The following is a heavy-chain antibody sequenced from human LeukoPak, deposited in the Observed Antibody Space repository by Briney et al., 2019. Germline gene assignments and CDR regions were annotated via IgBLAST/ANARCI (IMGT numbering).Heavy chain of an antibody. J-gene: IGHJ4*02. CDR3: ARDHPGAPYEN. CDR1: GGSISRYY. D-gene: IGHD5-12*01. CDR2: IYYSGST. Sequence: PSETLSLTCTVSGGSISRYYWSWIRQPPGKGLEWIGNIYYSGSTNYNPSLKSRVTISVDTSKNQFSLKLSSVTAADTAVYYCARDHPGAPYENWGQGTLVTVSS. V-gene: IGHV4-59*01.